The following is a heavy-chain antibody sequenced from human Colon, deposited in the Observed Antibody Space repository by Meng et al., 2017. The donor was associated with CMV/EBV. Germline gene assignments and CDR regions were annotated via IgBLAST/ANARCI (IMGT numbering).Heavy chain of an antibody. J-gene: IGHJ4*02. D-gene: IGHD6-13*01. V-gene: IGHV1-8*01. CDR2: LNPNSGKT. CDR1: GYTFTTYD. Sequence: ASVKVSCKASGYTFTTYDINWVRQATGQGLEWMGWLNPNSGKTGYAQKFQGRVTMTRDTSINTAYLELSSLRSEDTAVYFCARARVAAAPDYWGQGTLVPSPQ. CDR3: ARARVAAAPDY.